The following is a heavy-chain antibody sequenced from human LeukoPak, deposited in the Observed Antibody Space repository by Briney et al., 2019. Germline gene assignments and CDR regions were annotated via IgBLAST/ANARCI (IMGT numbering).Heavy chain of an antibody. D-gene: IGHD1-26*01. Sequence: ASVKVFCKASGYTFTRNGIAWVRQAPGQGLEWMGRISANNGDTNYAQKFQGRVTMTTDTSTTTAYMELRSLRSDDTAMYYCARFLVGANALDYWGQGTLVTASS. CDR1: GYTFTRNG. CDR2: ISANNGDT. CDR3: ARFLVGANALDY. V-gene: IGHV1-18*01. J-gene: IGHJ4*02.